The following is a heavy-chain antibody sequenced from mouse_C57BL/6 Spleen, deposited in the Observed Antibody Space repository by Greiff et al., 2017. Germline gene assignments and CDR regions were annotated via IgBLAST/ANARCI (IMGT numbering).Heavy chain of an antibody. D-gene: IGHD1-1*01. CDR1: GFTFSDFY. CDR3: ARDADYYGSRRYAMDY. V-gene: IGHV7-1*01. Sequence: EVTVVESGGGLVQSGRSLRLSCATSGFTFSDFYMEWVRQAPGKGLEWIAASRNKANDYTTEYSASVKGRFIVSRDTSQSILYLQMNALRAEDTAIYYCARDADYYGSRRYAMDYWGQGTSVTVSS. J-gene: IGHJ4*01. CDR2: SRNKANDYTT.